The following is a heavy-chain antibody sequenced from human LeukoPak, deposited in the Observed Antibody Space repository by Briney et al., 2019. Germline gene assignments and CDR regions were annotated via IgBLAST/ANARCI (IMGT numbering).Heavy chain of an antibody. CDR1: GFTFSNAW. CDR3: TTALLPYSSSSSLYYYYYYMDV. CDR2: IKSKTDGGTT. Sequence: GGSLRLSCAASGFTFSNAWMSWVRQAPGKGLEWVGRIKSKTDGGTTDYAAPVKGRFTISRDDSKNTLYLQMNSLKTEDTAVYYCTTALLPYSSSSSLYYYYYYMDVWGKGTTVTVSS. V-gene: IGHV3-15*01. J-gene: IGHJ6*03. D-gene: IGHD6-13*01.